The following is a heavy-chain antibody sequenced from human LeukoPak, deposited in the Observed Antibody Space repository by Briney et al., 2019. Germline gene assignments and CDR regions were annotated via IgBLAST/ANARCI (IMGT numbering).Heavy chain of an antibody. CDR3: AKLAAAGTAHNYFDY. CDR2: INPSGGST. D-gene: IGHD6-13*01. V-gene: IGHV1-46*01. CDR1: GYTFTSYH. Sequence: ASVKVSCKASGYTFTSYHMHWVRQAPGQGLEIMGIINPSGGSTTYAQKFQGRVTMTRDTSTSTVYMELSSLRSEDTAVYYCAKLAAAGTAHNYFDYWGQGTLVTVSS. J-gene: IGHJ4*02.